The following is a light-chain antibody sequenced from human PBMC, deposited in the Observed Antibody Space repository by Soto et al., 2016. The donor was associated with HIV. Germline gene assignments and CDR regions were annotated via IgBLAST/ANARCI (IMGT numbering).Light chain of an antibody. J-gene: IGLJ1*01. CDR2: DDS. CDR3: HVWDNDSDHGV. V-gene: IGLV3-21*03. CDR1: NIGSKN. Sequence: SYVLTQPPSVSVAPGKTARIPCGGNNIGSKNVHWYQQKPGQAPVLVVDDDSDRPSGIPERFSGSNSGNTATLTISRVEAGDEADYYCHVWDNDSDHGVFGTGTKVTVL.